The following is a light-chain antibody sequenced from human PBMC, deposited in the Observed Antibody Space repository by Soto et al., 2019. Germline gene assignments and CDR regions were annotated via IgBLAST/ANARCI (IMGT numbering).Light chain of an antibody. V-gene: IGKV1-39*01. CDR1: QDISNY. Sequence: DIQMTQSPSSLSASVGDRVTLTCQASQDISNYLNWYQQKPGKAPKLLIYAASSLQSGVPSRFSGSGSGTDFTLTSSSLQPEDFATYYCQQSYSTPITFGQGTRLEIK. J-gene: IGKJ5*01. CDR2: AAS. CDR3: QQSYSTPIT.